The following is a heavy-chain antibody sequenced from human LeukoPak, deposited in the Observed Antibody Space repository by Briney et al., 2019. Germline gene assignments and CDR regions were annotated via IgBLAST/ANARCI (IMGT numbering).Heavy chain of an antibody. CDR1: GGSISSDY. CDR2: IYYSGST. D-gene: IGHD1-26*01. Sequence: SETLSLTCTVSGGSISSDYWSWIRQPPGKGLEWIGYIYYSGSTNYNPSLKSRVTISLDTSKNQFSLKLSSVTAADTAVYYCARVGAIGGSPSFDYWGQGTLVTVSS. J-gene: IGHJ4*02. CDR3: ARVGAIGGSPSFDY. V-gene: IGHV4-59*01.